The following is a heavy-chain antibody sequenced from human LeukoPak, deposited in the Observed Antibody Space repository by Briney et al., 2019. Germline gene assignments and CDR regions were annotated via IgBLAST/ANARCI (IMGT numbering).Heavy chain of an antibody. D-gene: IGHD3-10*01. Sequence: SETLSLTCSVSGGSISSHYWSWIRQPPGKGLEWIGYIYYSGSTKYNPSLKSRVTISVDTSKNQFSLKLSSVSAADTAVYYCAREVYYYSSGSYYNFDYWGQGILVTVSS. CDR3: AREVYYYSSGSYYNFDY. V-gene: IGHV4-59*11. J-gene: IGHJ4*02. CDR2: IYYSGST. CDR1: GGSISSHY.